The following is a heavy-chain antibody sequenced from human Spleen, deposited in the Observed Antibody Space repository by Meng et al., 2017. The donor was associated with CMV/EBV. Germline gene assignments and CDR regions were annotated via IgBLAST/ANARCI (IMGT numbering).Heavy chain of an antibody. V-gene: IGHV4-38-2*02. CDR3: ARTSALLYCSSTSCPFDY. CDR2: IYHSGST. D-gene: IGHD2-2*01. Sequence: SETLSLTCTVSGYSISSGYYWGWIRQPPGKGLEWIGSIYHSGSTYYNPSLKSRVTISVDTSKNQFSLKLSSVTAADTAVYYCARTSALLYCSSTSCPFDYWGQGTLVTVSS. J-gene: IGHJ4*02. CDR1: GYSISSGYY.